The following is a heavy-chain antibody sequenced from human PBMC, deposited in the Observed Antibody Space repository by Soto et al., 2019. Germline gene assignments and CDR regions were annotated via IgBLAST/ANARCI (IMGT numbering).Heavy chain of an antibody. CDR1: GFTFRSYW. CDR2: INLDGSEK. J-gene: IGHJ1*01. CDR3: ARGAMAGNEVPGD. D-gene: IGHD1-1*01. V-gene: IGHV3-7*05. Sequence: EGQLVESGGGLVQPRGSLRLSCQVSGFTFRSYWMTWVGRAPGKGLEWVANINLDGSEKYYVDAVKGRFTISRDNAKTSLQLDLRDLSANDTAVYYWARGAMAGNEVPGDWGQGTLVTVSS.